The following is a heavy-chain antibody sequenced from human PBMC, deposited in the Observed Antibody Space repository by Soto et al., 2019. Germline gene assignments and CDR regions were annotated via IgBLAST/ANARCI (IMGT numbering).Heavy chain of an antibody. CDR1: GSTFSSYS. V-gene: IGHV3-21*01. Sequence: PGGSLRLSCAASGSTFSSYSMNWVRQAPGKGLEWVSSISSSSSYIYYADSVKGRFTISRDNAKNSLYLQMNSLRAEDTAVYYCARGGVGATYYFDYWGQGTLVTVSS. CDR3: ARGGVGATYYFDY. D-gene: IGHD1-26*01. J-gene: IGHJ4*02. CDR2: ISSSSSYI.